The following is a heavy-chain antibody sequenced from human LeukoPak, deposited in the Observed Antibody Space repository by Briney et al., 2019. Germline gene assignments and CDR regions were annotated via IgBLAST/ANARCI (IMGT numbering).Heavy chain of an antibody. D-gene: IGHD3-22*01. CDR1: GYTFTSYG. Sequence: ASVKVSCKASGYTFTSYGISWVRQAPGQGLELMAWISGYNGNTNYAPKVQGRATVTTDTSTNTAFLELRSLRSDDTAVYFCARGDYYDRRGYTLLGDYWGQGTLVTVSS. CDR3: ARGDYYDRRGYTLLGDY. CDR2: ISGYNGNT. J-gene: IGHJ4*02. V-gene: IGHV1-18*01.